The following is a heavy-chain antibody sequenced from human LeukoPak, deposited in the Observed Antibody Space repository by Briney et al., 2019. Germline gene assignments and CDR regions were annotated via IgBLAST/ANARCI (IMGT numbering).Heavy chain of an antibody. CDR2: IKSKADGGTT. Sequence: PGGSLRLSCAASGFTFNNAWMSWVRQAPGKGLEWVGRIKSKADGGTTEYAAPVKGRFTISRDDSENTLDLQMNSLKGDDTGVYYCTTSLPGAATAVYPFDYWGQGTLVSVSS. J-gene: IGHJ4*02. D-gene: IGHD2-21*02. V-gene: IGHV3-15*01. CDR1: GFTFNNAW. CDR3: TTSLPGAATAVYPFDY.